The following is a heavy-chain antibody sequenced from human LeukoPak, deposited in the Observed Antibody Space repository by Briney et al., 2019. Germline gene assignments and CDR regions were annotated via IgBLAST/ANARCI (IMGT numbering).Heavy chain of an antibody. D-gene: IGHD5-18*01. CDR3: ARRAMTERGVSYGLDY. Sequence: GGSLRLSCVVSGFTFSSYHMNWVRQAPGKGLEWVSSISTSRNYICYADSVTGRFTISRDNAKNSLYLQMNSLRAEDTAVYYCARRAMTERGVSYGLDYWGQGTLVTVSS. CDR2: ISTSRNYI. J-gene: IGHJ4*02. CDR1: GFTFSSYH. V-gene: IGHV3-21*01.